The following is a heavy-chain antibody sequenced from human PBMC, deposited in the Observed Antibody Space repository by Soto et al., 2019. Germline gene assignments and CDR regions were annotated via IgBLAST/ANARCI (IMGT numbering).Heavy chain of an antibody. V-gene: IGHV3-23*01. Sequence: GGSLRLSCAASGFTFSSYAMSWVRQAPGKGLEWVSAVSGSGGSTYYADSVKGRFTISRDNSKNTLYLQMNSLRAEDTAVYYCAKVEFAHNYYYGKDVWGQGTTVTVSS. CDR3: AKVEFAHNYYYGKDV. J-gene: IGHJ6*02. CDR1: GFTFSSYA. CDR2: VSGSGGST.